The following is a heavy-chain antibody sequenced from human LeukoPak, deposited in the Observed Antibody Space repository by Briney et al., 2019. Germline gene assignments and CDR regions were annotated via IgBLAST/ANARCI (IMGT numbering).Heavy chain of an antibody. D-gene: IGHD3-10*01. J-gene: IGHJ4*02. Sequence: GGSLRLSCAASGFSFSIYYMYWVRQAPGKGLVWVSRINSDGTATVYADSVRGRFTISRVNAKNTLYLQMNSLRAEDTAVYYCVLYGLGSPHWGQGTLVTVSS. V-gene: IGHV3-74*01. CDR2: INSDGTAT. CDR1: GFSFSIYY. CDR3: VLYGLGSPH.